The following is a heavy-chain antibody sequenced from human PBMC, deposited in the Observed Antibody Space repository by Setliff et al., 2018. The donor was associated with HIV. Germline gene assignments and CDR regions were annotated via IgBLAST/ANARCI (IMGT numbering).Heavy chain of an antibody. Sequence: PGGSLRLSCAASGFTFSSYAMSWVRQAPGKGLEWVSAISGSGGSTYYADSVKGRFTISRDNSKNTLYLQMNSLRAEDTAVYYCAKDGSTYYYGSGSQNWFDPWGQGTLVTVSS. CDR3: AKDGSTYYYGSGSQNWFDP. V-gene: IGHV3-23*01. CDR2: ISGSGGST. D-gene: IGHD3-10*01. CDR1: GFTFSSYA. J-gene: IGHJ5*02.